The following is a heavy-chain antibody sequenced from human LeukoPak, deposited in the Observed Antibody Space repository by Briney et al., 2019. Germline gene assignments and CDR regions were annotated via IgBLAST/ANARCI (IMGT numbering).Heavy chain of an antibody. CDR2: IYYCGNP. J-gene: IGHJ6*02. CDR3: ARDGVIGYFYYAMDV. Sequence: PSLTLSLTCTVSGGSISSDDYYWSWIRHPPRKCLEWLGFIYYCGNPYYNPSLKSRVTISVDTSKNQFFLRLNSVTAADTAVYYCARDGVIGYFYYAMDVWGQGTTVTISS. CDR1: GGSISSDDYY. V-gene: IGHV4-30-4*01. D-gene: IGHD2/OR15-2a*01.